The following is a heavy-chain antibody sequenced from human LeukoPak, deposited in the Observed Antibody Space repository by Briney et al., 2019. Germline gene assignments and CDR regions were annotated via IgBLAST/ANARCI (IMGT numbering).Heavy chain of an antibody. CDR1: GYTFTGYY. CDR3: ARKGYSISWYSP. J-gene: IGHJ5*02. CDR2: INPNSGGT. V-gene: IGHV1-2*02. D-gene: IGHD6-13*01. Sequence: ASVKVSCKTSGYTFTGYYMHWVRQAPGQGLEWMGWINPNSGGTNYAQKFQGRVTMTRDTSISTAYVELSRLRSDDTAMYYCARKGYSISWYSPWGQGTLVTVSS.